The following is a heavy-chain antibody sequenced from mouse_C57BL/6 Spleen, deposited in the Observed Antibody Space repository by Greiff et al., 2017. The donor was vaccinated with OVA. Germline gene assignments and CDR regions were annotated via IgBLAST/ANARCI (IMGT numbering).Heavy chain of an antibody. CDR2: IDPSDSET. CDR3: ARYYGSSPNWYFDV. V-gene: IGHV1-52*01. CDR1: GYTFTSYW. J-gene: IGHJ1*03. Sequence: VQLQQPGAELVRPGSSVKLSCKASGYTFTSYWVHWVKQRPIQGLEWIGNIDPSDSETHYNQKFKDKATLTVDKSSSTAYMQLSSLTSEDSAVYYCARYYGSSPNWYFDVWGTGTTVTVSS. D-gene: IGHD1-1*01.